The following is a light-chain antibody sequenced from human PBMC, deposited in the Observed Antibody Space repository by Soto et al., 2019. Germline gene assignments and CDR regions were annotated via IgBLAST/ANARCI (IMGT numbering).Light chain of an antibody. J-gene: IGKJ1*01. CDR3: HQYGSSPRT. CDR1: QSFTSNY. CDR2: GAS. Sequence: EIVLTQSPGTLSLSPGERDTLSCGASQSFTSNYLAWYQQKPGQAPRLLIYGASTRATGIPDRFSGSGSGTDFTLTISRLEPEDFAVYYCHQYGSSPRTFGQGTKVDIK. V-gene: IGKV3-20*01.